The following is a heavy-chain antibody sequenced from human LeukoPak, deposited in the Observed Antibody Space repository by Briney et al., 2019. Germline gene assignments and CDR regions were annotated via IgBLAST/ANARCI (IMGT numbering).Heavy chain of an antibody. CDR2: INHSGST. J-gene: IGHJ4*02. V-gene: IGHV4-34*01. D-gene: IGHD3-10*01. CDR3: ARGPLVRGVIMGYFDY. CDR1: GGSFSGYY. Sequence: PSETLSLTCAVYGGSFSGYYWSWIRQPPGKGLEWIGEINHSGSTNYNPSLKSRVTISVDTSKNQFSLKLSSVTAADTAVYYCARGPLVRGVIMGYFDYWGQGTLVTVSS.